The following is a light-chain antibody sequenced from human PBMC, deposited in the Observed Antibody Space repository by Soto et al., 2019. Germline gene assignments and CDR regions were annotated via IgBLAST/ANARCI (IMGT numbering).Light chain of an antibody. Sequence: DIQMTQSPSSLSASVGDRVTITCRASQSISSYLNGYQQKPGKAPKLLIYAASSLQSGVPSRFRGSGSGTDFTLTISSLQPEDVATYHCQQSYSTTFTFGPGPKVAIK. CDR2: AAS. CDR1: QSISSY. J-gene: IGKJ3*01. CDR3: QQSYSTTFT. V-gene: IGKV1-39*01.